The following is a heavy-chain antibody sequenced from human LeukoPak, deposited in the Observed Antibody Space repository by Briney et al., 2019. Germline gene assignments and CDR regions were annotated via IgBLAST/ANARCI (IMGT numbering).Heavy chain of an antibody. CDR1: GGSFSGYY. D-gene: IGHD4-17*01. V-gene: IGHV4-34*01. CDR2: INHSGST. Sequence: KASETLSLTCAVYGGSFSGYYWSWIRQPPGKGLEWIGEINHSGSTNYNPSLKSRVTISVDTSKNQFSLKLSSVTAADTAVYYCAGPIPPMTTVTTPDAFDIWGQGTMVTVSS. J-gene: IGHJ3*02. CDR3: AGPIPPMTTVTTPDAFDI.